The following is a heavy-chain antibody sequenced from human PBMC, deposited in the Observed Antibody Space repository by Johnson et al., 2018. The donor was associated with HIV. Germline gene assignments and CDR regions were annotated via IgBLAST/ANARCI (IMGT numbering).Heavy chain of an antibody. Sequence: QVQLVESGGGVVQPGRSLRLSCAASGFTFSSYAMHWVRQAPGKGLEWVAVIRYDASNKYYTDSVRGRFTISRDNSKNTLYLQMNSLRAEDTALYYCARDSTPWGGDYVGYAFDIWGQGTMVTVSS. J-gene: IGHJ3*02. D-gene: IGHD4-17*01. CDR1: GFTFSSYA. CDR2: IRYDASNK. V-gene: IGHV3-33*08. CDR3: ARDSTPWGGDYVGYAFDI.